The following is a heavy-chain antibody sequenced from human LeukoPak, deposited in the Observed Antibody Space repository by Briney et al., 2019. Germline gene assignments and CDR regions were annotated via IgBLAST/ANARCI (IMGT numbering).Heavy chain of an antibody. D-gene: IGHD3-10*01. CDR1: GGSFNGYY. Sequence: PSETLSLTCAVYGGSFNGYYWSWIRQPPXXXXEWIGXINHSGSTNYNPSLKSRVTISVDTSKNQFSLKLSSVTAADTAVYYCARGRYYGSGSKTGPFDYWGQGTLVTVSS. CDR3: ARGRYYGSGSKTGPFDY. V-gene: IGHV4-34*01. J-gene: IGHJ4*02. CDR2: INHSGST.